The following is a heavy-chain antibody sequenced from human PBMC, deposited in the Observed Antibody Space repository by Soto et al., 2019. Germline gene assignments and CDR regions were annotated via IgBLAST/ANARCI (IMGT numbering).Heavy chain of an antibody. J-gene: IGHJ6*02. CDR3: ARDQLERRYYYYGMDV. V-gene: IGHV4-61*01. CDR1: GGSVSSGSYY. Sequence: SETLCLTCTVSGGSVSSGSYYCSWIRQPPGKGLEWIGYIYYSGSTNYNPSLKSRVTISVDTSKNQFSLKLSSVTAADTAVYYCARDQLERRYYYYGMDVWGQGTTV. D-gene: IGHD1-1*01. CDR2: IYYSGST.